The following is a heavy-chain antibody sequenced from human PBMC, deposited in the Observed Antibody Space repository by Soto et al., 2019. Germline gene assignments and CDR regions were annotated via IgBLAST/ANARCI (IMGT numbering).Heavy chain of an antibody. CDR3: AGDPGDRNGMIV. V-gene: IGHV3-30*14. CDR2: ISYDGSNK. CDR1: GFTFSSYA. Sequence: GGSLRLSCAASGFTFSSYAMHWVRQAPGKGLEWVAVISYDGSNKYYADSVKGRFTISRDNSKNTLYLQMNSLRAEDTAVYYCAGDPGDRNGMIVWGQGTTVTVSS. D-gene: IGHD1-26*01. J-gene: IGHJ6*02.